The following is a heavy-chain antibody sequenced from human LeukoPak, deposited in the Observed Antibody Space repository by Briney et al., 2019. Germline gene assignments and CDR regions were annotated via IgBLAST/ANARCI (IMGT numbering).Heavy chain of an antibody. Sequence: SETLSLTCNVSGFSIRDGNYWGWIRQPPGKGLEWIGSLHQSGTTYYNASLKSRVTLSVDTSKNQFSLQLTSVTAADTAIYHCVRSGLGYCDIGTCYQNWFDPWGHGLLVTVSS. CDR1: GFSIRDGNY. CDR2: LHQSGTT. CDR3: VRSGLGYCDIGTCYQNWFDP. J-gene: IGHJ5*02. V-gene: IGHV4-38-2*02. D-gene: IGHD2-15*01.